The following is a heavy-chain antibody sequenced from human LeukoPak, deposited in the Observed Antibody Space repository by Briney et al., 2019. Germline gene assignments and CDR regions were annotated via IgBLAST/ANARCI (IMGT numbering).Heavy chain of an antibody. CDR3: ARSGLLRFGESYPYLDY. CDR2: INHSGST. D-gene: IGHD3-10*01. J-gene: IGHJ4*02. Sequence: SETLSLTCAVYGGSFSGYYWSWIRQPPGKGLEWIGEINHSGSTNYNPSLKSRVTISVDTSKNQFSLKLSSVTAADTAVYYCARSGLLRFGESYPYLDYWGQGTLVTVSS. CDR1: GGSFSGYY. V-gene: IGHV4-34*01.